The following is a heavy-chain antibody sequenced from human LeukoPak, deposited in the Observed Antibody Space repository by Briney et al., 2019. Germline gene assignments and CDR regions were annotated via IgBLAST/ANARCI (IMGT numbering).Heavy chain of an antibody. CDR3: AKGRAGGVRGVIPYHFDY. CDR2: ISGSGGST. V-gene: IGHV3-23*01. D-gene: IGHD3-10*01. Sequence: GGSLRLSCAASGFTFSSYAMSWVRQAPGKGLEWVSAISGSGGSTYYADSVKGRFTISRDNSKNTLYLQMNSLRAEDTAVYYCAKGRAGGVRGVIPYHFDYWGQGTLVTVSS. CDR1: GFTFSSYA. J-gene: IGHJ4*02.